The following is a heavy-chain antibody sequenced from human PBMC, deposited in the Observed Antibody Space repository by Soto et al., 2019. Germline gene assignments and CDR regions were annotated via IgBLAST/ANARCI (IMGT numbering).Heavy chain of an antibody. CDR3: ASRKGPPDV. J-gene: IGHJ6*04. CDR1: GFTSSSYT. Sequence: PGGSLRLSGATSGFTSSSYTMSWVRQAPGKGLEWVSAISGSGGSTYYADSVKGRFTISRDNSKNTLYLQMNSLRAEDTAVYYCASRKGPPDVWGKGTTVTVSS. V-gene: IGHV3-23*01. CDR2: ISGSGGST.